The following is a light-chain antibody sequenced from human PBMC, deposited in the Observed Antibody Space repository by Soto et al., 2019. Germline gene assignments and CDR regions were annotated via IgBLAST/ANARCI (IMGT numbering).Light chain of an antibody. J-gene: IGKJ4*01. V-gene: IGKV1-6*01. CDR3: LQDYNYSLT. Sequence: AIQMTQSPSSLSASVGDRVTITCRASQGIRHYLGWYQQKPGKAPKLLIYAASSLQSGVPSRFRGSGSGTDFTLTISSLQPEDFATYYCLQDYNYSLTFGGGTKVEIK. CDR1: QGIRHY. CDR2: AAS.